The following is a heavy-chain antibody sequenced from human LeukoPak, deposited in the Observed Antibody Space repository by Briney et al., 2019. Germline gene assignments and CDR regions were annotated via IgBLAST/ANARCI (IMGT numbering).Heavy chain of an antibody. D-gene: IGHD2-2*01. CDR2: ITNSGTTI. CDR3: AQDAGRHCSRTSCGDAYDI. CDR1: GFTFTDYY. Sequence: PGGSLRLSCAASGFTFTDYYMSWLRQAPGKGLEWVSYITNSGTTIYYADSVKGRFTISRDTSNNTLQLQMNSLRAEDTAVYFCAQDAGRHCSRTSCGDAYDIWGQGTMVTVAS. J-gene: IGHJ3*02. V-gene: IGHV3-11*01.